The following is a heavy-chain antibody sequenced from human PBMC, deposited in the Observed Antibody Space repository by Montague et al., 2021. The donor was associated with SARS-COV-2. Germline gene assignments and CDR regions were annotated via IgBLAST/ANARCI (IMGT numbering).Heavy chain of an antibody. CDR3: ANMGVGRITIFGVVSRGGLDY. V-gene: IGHV4-39*01. CDR1: GDSISSSSYY. Sequence: SETLSLTCTVSGDSISSSSYYWGWIRQPPGKGLEWIGNIYYSGNTYYNPSLKSRVTISVDTSKNQFSLKLSSVTAADTAVYYCANMGVGRITIFGVVSRGGLDYWGQGTLVTVSS. D-gene: IGHD3-3*01. CDR2: IYYSGNT. J-gene: IGHJ4*02.